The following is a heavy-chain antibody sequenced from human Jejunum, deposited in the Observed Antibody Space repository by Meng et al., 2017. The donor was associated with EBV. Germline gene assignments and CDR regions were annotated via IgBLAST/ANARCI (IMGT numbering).Heavy chain of an antibody. Sequence: QLVESGGGLVQPGDSLRLSCAASGFTLSSYWMHWVRQAPGKGLVWVSRINSDGSKTNYADSVKGRFTISRDIAKNTLYLQLNSLRADDTAVYYCVRGPPPDTWGQGTLVTVSS. J-gene: IGHJ5*02. CDR2: INSDGSKT. CDR3: VRGPPPDT. CDR1: GFTLSSYW. V-gene: IGHV3-74*01.